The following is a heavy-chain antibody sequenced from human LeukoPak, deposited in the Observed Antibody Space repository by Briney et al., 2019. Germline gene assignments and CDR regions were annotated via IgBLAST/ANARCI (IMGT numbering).Heavy chain of an antibody. D-gene: IGHD3-3*01. Sequence: GGSLRLSCTASGFTFGDYAMTWVRQAPGKGLEWMAVISYDGTNKYYADSVKGRFTISRDNSKNTLYLQMNSLRAEDTAVYYCAKDLNYDFWSGLGNWGQGTLVTVSS. CDR3: AKDLNYDFWSGLGN. V-gene: IGHV3-30*04. CDR2: ISYDGTNK. J-gene: IGHJ4*02. CDR1: GFTFGDYA.